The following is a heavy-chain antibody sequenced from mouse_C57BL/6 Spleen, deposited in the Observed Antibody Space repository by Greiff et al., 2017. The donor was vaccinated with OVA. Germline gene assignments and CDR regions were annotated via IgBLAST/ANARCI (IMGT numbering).Heavy chain of an antibody. Sequence: EVQLVESGGGLVKPGGSLKLSCAASGFTFSDYGMHWVRQAPEKGLEWVAYISSGRSTIYYADTVKGRFTISRDNAKNTLFLQMTSLRSEDTAMYYCARAITTVVPPSMDYWGQGTSVTVSS. CDR1: GFTFSDYG. CDR3: ARAITTVVPPSMDY. CDR2: ISSGRSTI. J-gene: IGHJ4*01. V-gene: IGHV5-17*01. D-gene: IGHD1-1*01.